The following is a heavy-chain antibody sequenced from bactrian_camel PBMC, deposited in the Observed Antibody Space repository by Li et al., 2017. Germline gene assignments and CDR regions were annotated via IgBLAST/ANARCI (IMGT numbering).Heavy chain of an antibody. D-gene: IGHD1*01. J-gene: IGHJ4*01. CDR3: AADPPLAGDLRRRRDVYCAPGGNLKF. CDR1: TWTYC. CDR2: IGNFGRT. Sequence: HVQLVESGGASVQPGGSLRLSCAASTWTYCMVWFRQAPGKEREGVANIGNFGRTNYADSVKGRFTISKDNARNILYLQMTNLQPEDAAMYYCAADPPLAGDLRRRRDVYCAPGGNLKFRGQGTQV. V-gene: IGHV3S53*01.